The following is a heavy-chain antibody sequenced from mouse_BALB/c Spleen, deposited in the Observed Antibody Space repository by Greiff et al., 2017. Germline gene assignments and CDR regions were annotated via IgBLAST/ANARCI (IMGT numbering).Heavy chain of an antibody. CDR1: GFTFSSYG. D-gene: IGHD2-4*01. CDR2: INSNGGST. CDR3: ARIYYDYGYAMDY. V-gene: IGHV5-6-3*01. J-gene: IGHJ4*01. Sequence: EVMLVESGGGLVQPGGSLKLSCAASGFTFSSYGMSWVRQTPDKRLELVATINSNGGSTYYPDSVKGRFTISRDNAKNTLYLQMSSLKSEDTAMYYCARIYYDYGYAMDYWGQGTSVTVSS.